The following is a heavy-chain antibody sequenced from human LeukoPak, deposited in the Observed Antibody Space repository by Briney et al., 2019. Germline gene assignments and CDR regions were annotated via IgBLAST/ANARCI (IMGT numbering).Heavy chain of an antibody. CDR1: GFTFSSYG. CDR3: AKDHGGWFGELSFDY. V-gene: IGHV3-30*02. Sequence: GGSLRLSCAASGFTFSSYGMHWVRQAPGKGLEWVAFIRYGGSNKYYADSVKGQFTISRDNSENTLYLQMNSLRADDTAVYYCAKDHGGWFGELSFDYWGQGTLVTVSS. CDR2: IRYGGSNK. D-gene: IGHD3-10*01. J-gene: IGHJ4*02.